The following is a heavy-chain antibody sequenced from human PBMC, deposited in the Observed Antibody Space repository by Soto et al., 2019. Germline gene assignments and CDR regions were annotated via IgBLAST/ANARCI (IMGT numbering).Heavy chain of an antibody. D-gene: IGHD4-17*01. CDR3: ARDDGEFYYYYMDV. V-gene: IGHV1-69*08. CDR2: IIPIIGVT. CDR1: GGTFSSYT. J-gene: IGHJ6*03. Sequence: QVQLVQSGAEVKKPGSSVKVSCKASGGTFSSYTITWMRQAPGQGLEWMGRIIPIIGVTKYAQKFQGRVTITADKYTSTAYMEVSSLRSEDTAVYYCARDDGEFYYYYMDVWGKGTTVTVSS.